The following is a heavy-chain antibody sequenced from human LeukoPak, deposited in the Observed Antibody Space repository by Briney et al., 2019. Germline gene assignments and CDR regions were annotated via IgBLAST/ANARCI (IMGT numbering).Heavy chain of an antibody. D-gene: IGHD3-10*01. J-gene: IGHJ5*02. Sequence: GESLKISCKGSGYSFTSYWIGWVRQMPGKGLEWMGIIYPGDSDTRYSPSFQGQVTISADKSISTAYLRWSSLKASDTAMYYCARTITMVRGVTPAPNWFDPWGQGTLVTVSS. CDR3: ARTITMVRGVTPAPNWFDP. CDR1: GYSFTSYW. CDR2: IYPGDSDT. V-gene: IGHV5-51*01.